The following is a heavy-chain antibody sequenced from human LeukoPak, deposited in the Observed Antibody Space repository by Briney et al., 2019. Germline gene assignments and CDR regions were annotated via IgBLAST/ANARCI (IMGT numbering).Heavy chain of an antibody. D-gene: IGHD4-17*01. CDR2: ISLNGGNR. V-gene: IGHV3-9*01. CDR3: AKGLSIDYGDYVNAFDI. Sequence: GGSLRLSCAASGFTFDDYAMHWVRQAPGKGLEWVSGISLNGGNRGYADSVKGRFTISRDNAKNSLFLQMNSLTTEDTALYYCAKGLSIDYGDYVNAFDIWGQGTMVTVSS. J-gene: IGHJ3*02. CDR1: GFTFDDYA.